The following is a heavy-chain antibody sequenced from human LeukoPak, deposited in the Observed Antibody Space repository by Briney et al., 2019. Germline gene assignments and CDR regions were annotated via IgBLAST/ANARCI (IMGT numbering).Heavy chain of an antibody. J-gene: IGHJ4*02. CDR3: AASSSSKQPPFDY. V-gene: IGHV3-23*01. Sequence: GGSLRLSCATSGFTFSSYAMSWVRQAPGKGLEWVSAISGNGVSTYYADSVKGRFTISRDNSKNTLYLQMNSLRAEDTAVYYCAASSSSKQPPFDYWGQGTLVTVSS. D-gene: IGHD2-2*01. CDR2: ISGNGVST. CDR1: GFTFSSYA.